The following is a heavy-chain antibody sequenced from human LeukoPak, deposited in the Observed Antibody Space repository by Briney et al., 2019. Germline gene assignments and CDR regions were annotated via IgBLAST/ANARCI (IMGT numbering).Heavy chain of an antibody. D-gene: IGHD1-1*01. J-gene: IGHJ5*02. CDR2: VSGSGSHA. Sequence: GGSLRLSCAASGFSFGSYAMGWTRQAPGQGLEWVSAVSGSGSHANYAESVKGRFTISRDNSKNTLYLQMHSLIAADTAVYYCGSGPVGTTVPWGQGTLVTVSS. CDR3: GSGPVGTTVP. V-gene: IGHV3-23*01. CDR1: GFSFGSYA.